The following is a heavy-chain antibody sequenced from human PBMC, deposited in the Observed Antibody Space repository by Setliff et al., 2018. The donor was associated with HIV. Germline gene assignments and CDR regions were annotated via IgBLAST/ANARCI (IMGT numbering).Heavy chain of an antibody. CDR3: ARGRLMGSSVLFFDF. V-gene: IGHV4-39*01. Sequence: SLTCTVSGGSISNTRFYWGWLRQPPGKGLEWVGNVYHTGLTEYNPTLKSRLTLSMDRSSEQFFLRLASVTVADTAKYYCARGRLMGSSVLFFDFWGQGILVTVSS. CDR1: GGSISNTRFY. J-gene: IGHJ4*02. D-gene: IGHD1-26*01. CDR2: VYHTGLT.